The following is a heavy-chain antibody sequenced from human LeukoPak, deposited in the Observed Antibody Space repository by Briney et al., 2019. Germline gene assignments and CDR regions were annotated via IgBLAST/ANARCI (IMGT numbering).Heavy chain of an antibody. CDR1: GFTFSSYG. J-gene: IGHJ4*02. V-gene: IGHV3-33*01. CDR2: IWNDGSKS. CDR3: ATDPVSS. Sequence: GRSLRLSCAASGFTFSSYGMHWVRQAPGKGLEWVAVIWNDGSKSNYPDSVKGRFTISRDDSKNTLFLQMNSLRAEDTAMYYCATDPVSSWGQGTLVTVSS. D-gene: IGHD6-13*01.